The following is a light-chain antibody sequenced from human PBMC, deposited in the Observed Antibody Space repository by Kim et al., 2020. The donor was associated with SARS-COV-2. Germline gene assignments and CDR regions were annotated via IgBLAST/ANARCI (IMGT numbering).Light chain of an antibody. Sequence: PGKTARIPCGGNNIGSYSVHWYQQRPGRAPVLVIYYDSDRPSGIPERFSGSNSGSAATLTISRVEAGDEADYYCQVWDSSSDHDWVFGGGTQLTVL. CDR3: QVWDSSSDHDWV. J-gene: IGLJ3*02. CDR1: NIGSYS. V-gene: IGLV3-21*04. CDR2: YDS.